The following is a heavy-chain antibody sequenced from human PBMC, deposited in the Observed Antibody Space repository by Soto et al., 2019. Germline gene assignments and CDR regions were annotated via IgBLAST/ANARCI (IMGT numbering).Heavy chain of an antibody. CDR3: AKLTSVVTGMDV. D-gene: IGHD2-15*01. V-gene: IGHV3-23*01. J-gene: IGHJ6*02. CDR1: GFTFSSYA. Sequence: GSLRLSCAASGFTFSSYAMSWVRQAPGKGLEWVSAISGSGGSTYYADSVKGRFTISRDNSKNTLYLQMNSLRAEDTAVYYCAKLTSVVTGMDVWGQGTTATVSS. CDR2: ISGSGGST.